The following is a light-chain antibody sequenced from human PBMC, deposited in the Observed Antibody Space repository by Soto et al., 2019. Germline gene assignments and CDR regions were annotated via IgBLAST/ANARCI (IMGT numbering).Light chain of an antibody. CDR2: GAS. V-gene: IGKV3-15*01. CDR1: QSVNSN. CDR3: QLSNIRPRT. J-gene: IGKJ1*01. Sequence: MVLTISPATLSLYTGERATLSCWASQSVNSNLAWYQQKLGQAPRVLIYGASTRATGIPARFSGSGSETEFILTISSLQSEDSTTYYCQLSNIRPRTFGQGTKVDI.